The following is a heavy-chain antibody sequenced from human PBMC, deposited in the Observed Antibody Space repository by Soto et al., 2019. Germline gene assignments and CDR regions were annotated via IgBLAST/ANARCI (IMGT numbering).Heavy chain of an antibody. CDR3: ARVATMVRGVTPGYYYYGMDV. V-gene: IGHV1-8*02. D-gene: IGHD3-10*01. Sequence: ASVKVSCKASGGTFSSYTFSWVRQAPGQGLEWMGRMNPNLGKTSYAQKFQGRVTMTRNTSTSTAYMELSSLRSEDTAVYYCARVATMVRGVTPGYYYYGMDVWGQGTTVTVSS. CDR1: GGTFSSYT. J-gene: IGHJ6*02. CDR2: MNPNLGKT.